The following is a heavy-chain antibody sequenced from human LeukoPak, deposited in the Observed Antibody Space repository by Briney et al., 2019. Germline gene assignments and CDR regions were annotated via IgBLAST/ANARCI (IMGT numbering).Heavy chain of an antibody. CDR1: GGSISSSSYY. CDR2: IYYSGST. J-gene: IGHJ4*02. D-gene: IGHD3-10*01. Sequence: SETLSLTCTVSGGSISSSSYYWGWIRQPPGKGLEWIGSIYYSGSTYYNPSLKSRVTISVDTSKNQFSLKLSSVTAADTAVYYCARLILDREGSWFGELLYYGGEYYFDYWGQGTLVTVSS. V-gene: IGHV4-39*01. CDR3: ARLILDREGSWFGELLYYGGEYYFDY.